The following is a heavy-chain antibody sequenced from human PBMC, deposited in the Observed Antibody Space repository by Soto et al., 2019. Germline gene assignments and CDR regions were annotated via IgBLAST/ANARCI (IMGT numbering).Heavy chain of an antibody. D-gene: IGHD2-21*02. V-gene: IGHV4-59*01. CDR3: ARDLWGYCGTDCYPLDV. J-gene: IGHJ6*02. CDR1: GGSISGYY. Sequence: SGTLSFTCTVSGGSISGYYWSWIRQPPGKGLEWIGYMYNTGSTVYNPSFKSRVTISVDTSKNQFSLKLNSVTAADTAVYYCARDLWGYCGTDCYPLDVWGPGTTVTVSS. CDR2: MYNTGST.